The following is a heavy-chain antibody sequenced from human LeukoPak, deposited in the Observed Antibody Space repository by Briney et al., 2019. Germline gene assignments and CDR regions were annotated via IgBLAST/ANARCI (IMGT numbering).Heavy chain of an antibody. J-gene: IGHJ4*02. CDR1: RFIFSSYA. Sequence: GGSLRLSCAASRFIFSSYAMHWVRQAPGKGLEWVAVISYNGSDKKYADSVKGRFTISRDNSKDTLYLQMHSLRVEDTAVYYCARDYPADYWGQGTLVTVSS. V-gene: IGHV3-30-3*01. CDR2: ISYNGSDK. CDR3: ARDYPADY.